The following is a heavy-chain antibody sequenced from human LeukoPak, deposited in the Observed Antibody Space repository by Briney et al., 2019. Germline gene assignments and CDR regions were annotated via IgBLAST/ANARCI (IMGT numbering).Heavy chain of an antibody. CDR2: ISWNSGSI. V-gene: IGHV3-9*03. CDR3: AKGRSSSWYSTFDY. J-gene: IGHJ4*02. CDR1: GFTFSSYG. Sequence: PGGTLRLSCAASGFTFSSYGMSWVRQAPGKGLEWVSGISWNSGSIGYADSVKGRFTISRDNAKNSLYLQMNSLRAEDMALYYCAKGRSSSWYSTFDYWGQGTLVTVSS. D-gene: IGHD6-13*01.